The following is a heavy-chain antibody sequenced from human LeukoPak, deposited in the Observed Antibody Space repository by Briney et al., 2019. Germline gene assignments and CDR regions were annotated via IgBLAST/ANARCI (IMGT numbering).Heavy chain of an antibody. V-gene: IGHV1-69*05. J-gene: IGHJ3*02. CDR2: IIPIFGTA. D-gene: IGHD5-24*01. CDR3: ARVRDGYNDAYDI. CDR1: GGTFSSYA. Sequence: SVKVSCKASGGTFSSYAISWVRQAPGQGLEWMGGIIPIFGTANYAQKFQGKVTMTRDTSTSTVYMELSSLKSEDTAVYYCARVRDGYNDAYDIWGQGTMVTVSS.